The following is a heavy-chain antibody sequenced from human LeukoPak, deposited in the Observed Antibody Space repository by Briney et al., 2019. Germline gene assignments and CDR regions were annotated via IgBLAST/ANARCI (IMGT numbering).Heavy chain of an antibody. J-gene: IGHJ4*02. V-gene: IGHV2-5*02. CDR3: AHSRGLAVAGYFDY. CDR2: IYWDDDK. D-gene: IGHD6-19*01. Sequence: IYWDDDKGYSPSLKSRLTITKDTSKNQVVLTITNMDPVDTATYYCAHSRGLAVAGYFDYWGQGTLVTVSS.